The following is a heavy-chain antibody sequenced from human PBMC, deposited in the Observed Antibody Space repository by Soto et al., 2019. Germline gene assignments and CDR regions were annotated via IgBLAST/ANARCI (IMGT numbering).Heavy chain of an antibody. D-gene: IGHD3-3*01. J-gene: IGHJ4*02. CDR1: GGSISSYY. V-gene: IGHV4-59*01. CDR3: ARDREWLDY. Sequence: SETLSLTCTVSGGSISSYYWSWIRQPPGKGLEWIGYTYYSGSTNYNPSLKSRVTISVDTSKNQFSLKLSSVTAADTAVYYCARDREWLDYWAQGTLVTVSS. CDR2: TYYSGST.